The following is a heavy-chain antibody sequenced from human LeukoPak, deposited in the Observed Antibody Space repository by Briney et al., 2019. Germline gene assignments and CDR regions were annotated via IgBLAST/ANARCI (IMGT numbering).Heavy chain of an antibody. CDR2: INTDGRIT. V-gene: IGHV3-64*02. D-gene: IGHD1-26*01. J-gene: IGHJ4*02. Sequence: GGSLGPSCVASGFSFRNYAIHWVRHAPGKGLEYVSVINTDGRITYYADSVKGRFTISRDNSKNTVYLQMDSLRGEDMAVYYCTRDGGSFCDFDYWGQGALVTVSS. CDR1: GFSFRNYA. CDR3: TRDGGSFCDFDY.